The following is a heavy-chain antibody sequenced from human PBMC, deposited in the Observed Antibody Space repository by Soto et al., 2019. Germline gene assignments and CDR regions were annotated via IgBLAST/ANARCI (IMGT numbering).Heavy chain of an antibody. CDR3: ARSTNDYGDRH. CDR2: MNPNKGNT. V-gene: IGHV1-8*01. Sequence: QVQLVQSGAEVKKPGASVKVSCKASWYTFTRYGINWGRQAPGQGLEWMGLMNPNKGNTGYAKKVQGRVTMTRNTSISTAYMELSSLRSEDTAVYYCARSTNDYGDRHWGQGTLVTVSS. CDR1: WYTFTRYG. D-gene: IGHD4-17*01. J-gene: IGHJ4*02.